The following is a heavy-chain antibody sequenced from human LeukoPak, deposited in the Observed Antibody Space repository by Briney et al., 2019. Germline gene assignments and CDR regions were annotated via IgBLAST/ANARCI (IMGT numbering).Heavy chain of an antibody. CDR2: IYYRGRI. D-gene: IGHD2/OR15-2a*01. J-gene: IGHJ3*02. CDR1: GGSIINSSYY. Sequence: SETLSLTCTVSGGSIINSSYYWAWIRQPPGKGLEWIGSIYYRGRIYYNPSLKSRVTISVDTSKKELSLKLSSVTAADTAVYYSARAGYCDSTTCPDAFDIWGQGTKVTVSS. V-gene: IGHV4-39*07. CDR3: ARAGYCDSTTCPDAFDI.